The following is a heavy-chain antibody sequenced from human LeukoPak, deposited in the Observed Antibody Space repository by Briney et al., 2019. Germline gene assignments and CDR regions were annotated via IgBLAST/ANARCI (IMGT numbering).Heavy chain of an antibody. CDR3: AKVGGVIGAFDI. Sequence: GGSLRLSCAASGFTFSSYAMSWVRQAPGKGLEWVSAISGSGGSTYYADSVKGRFTISRDNSKSTLYLQMNSLRAEDTAVYYCAKVGGVIGAFDIWGQGTMVTVSS. CDR2: ISGSGGST. D-gene: IGHD3-16*01. J-gene: IGHJ3*02. V-gene: IGHV3-23*01. CDR1: GFTFSSYA.